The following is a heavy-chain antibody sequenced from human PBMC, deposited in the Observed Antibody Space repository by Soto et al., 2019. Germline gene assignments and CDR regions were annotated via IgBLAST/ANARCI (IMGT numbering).Heavy chain of an antibody. Sequence: EVQLVESGGGLVQPGGSLKLSCAASGFTFSGSAMHWVRQASGKGLEWVGRIRSKGNNDATAYGASLKCRFTISRDDSKNTAYLQMHSLNTEDTAVYYCSRQASDFWSGKPQYYMDVWGKGTTVTVSS. CDR1: GFTFSGSA. D-gene: IGHD3-3*01. V-gene: IGHV3-73*01. J-gene: IGHJ6*03. CDR2: IRSKGNNDAT. CDR3: SRQASDFWSGKPQYYMDV.